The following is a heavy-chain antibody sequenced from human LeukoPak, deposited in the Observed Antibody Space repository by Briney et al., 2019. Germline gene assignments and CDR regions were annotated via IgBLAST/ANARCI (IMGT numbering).Heavy chain of an antibody. CDR3: ARQRDYDSSGYPTFFDY. CDR1: GGSISSSNYY. CDR2: IYHSGST. Sequence: TSETLSLTCTVSGGSISSSNYYWSWIRQPPGKGLEWIGYIYHSGSTYYNPSLKSRVTISVDRSKNQFSLKLSSVTAADTAVYYCARQRDYDSSGYPTFFDYWGQGTLVTVSS. J-gene: IGHJ4*02. V-gene: IGHV4-30-2*01. D-gene: IGHD3-22*01.